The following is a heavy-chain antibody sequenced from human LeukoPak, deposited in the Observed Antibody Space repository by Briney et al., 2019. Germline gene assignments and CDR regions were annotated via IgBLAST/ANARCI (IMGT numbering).Heavy chain of an antibody. J-gene: IGHJ4*02. V-gene: IGHV4-39*01. CDR3: ARSGGYGLIDY. D-gene: IGHD1-26*01. CDR1: GASVSGSAYY. Sequence: SETLSLTCTVSGASVSGSAYYWGWIRQPPGKGLEWIGNIYYSGSTYYNESLESRVTISIDTSKNQFSLKLNSVTAADTAMYYCARSGGYGLIDYWGQGTLVTVSS. CDR2: IYYSGST.